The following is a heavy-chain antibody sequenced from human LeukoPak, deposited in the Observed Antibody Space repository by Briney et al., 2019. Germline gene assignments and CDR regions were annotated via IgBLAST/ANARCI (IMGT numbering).Heavy chain of an antibody. CDR1: GFTFSNYW. CDR3: AKDLGSYWANYFDY. Sequence: GGSLRLSCAASGFTFSNYWMSWVRQAPGKGLEFMANIKGAGSEKYYVDSVKGRFTISRDNDKNLVHLQMNSLRAEDTAVYYCAKDLGSYWANYFDYWGQGTLVTVSS. V-gene: IGHV3-7*01. J-gene: IGHJ4*02. CDR2: IKGAGSEK. D-gene: IGHD1-26*01.